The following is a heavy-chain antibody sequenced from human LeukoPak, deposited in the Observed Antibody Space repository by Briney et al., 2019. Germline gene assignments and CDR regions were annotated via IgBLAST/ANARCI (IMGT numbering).Heavy chain of an antibody. D-gene: IGHD3-22*01. CDR1: GGTFSNHA. V-gene: IGHV1-69*05. CDR2: TTPIFGSA. CDR3: ARAPFYFDSSGYSMDAFDI. Sequence: PRASVKVSCKASGGTFSNHAVSWVRQAPGQGLEWMGGTTPIFGSANYAQKFQGRVTIATDESTSTAYMELSSLRSEDTAVYYCARAPFYFDSSGYSMDAFDIWGQGTMVTVSS. J-gene: IGHJ3*02.